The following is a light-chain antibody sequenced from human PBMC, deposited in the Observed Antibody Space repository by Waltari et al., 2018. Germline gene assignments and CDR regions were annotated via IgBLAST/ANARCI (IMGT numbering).Light chain of an antibody. CDR3: NSYTFSNTWV. CDR2: DVN. V-gene: IGLV2-14*01. Sequence: QSALTQPASVSGSPGQSITISCTGTISDIGDYNYVSWYQQYPGKAPTLIIFDVNNRSSGFSNRFSGSKSGNTASLTISGLRAEDEADYYCNSYTFSNTWVFGGGTKLTVL. CDR1: ISDIGDYNY. J-gene: IGLJ3*02.